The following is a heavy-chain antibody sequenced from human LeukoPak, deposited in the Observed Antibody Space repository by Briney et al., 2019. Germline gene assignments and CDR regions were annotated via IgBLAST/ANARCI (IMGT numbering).Heavy chain of an antibody. CDR1: GFTFRSYS. Sequence: GGSLRLSCAASGFTFRSYSMNWVRQAPGKGLEWVSSISSSSSYIYYADSVKGRFTISRDNAKNSLYLQMNSLRAEDTAVYYCARESYYYGSGSYPPVDYWGQGTLVTVSS. CDR2: ISSSSSYI. CDR3: ARESYYYGSGSYPPVDY. D-gene: IGHD3-10*01. V-gene: IGHV3-21*01. J-gene: IGHJ4*02.